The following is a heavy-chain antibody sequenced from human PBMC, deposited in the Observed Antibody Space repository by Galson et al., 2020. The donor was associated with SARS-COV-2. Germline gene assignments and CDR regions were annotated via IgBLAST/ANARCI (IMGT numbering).Heavy chain of an antibody. J-gene: IGHJ4*02. CDR3: AKDWNDEIDY. D-gene: IGHD1-1*01. V-gene: IGHV3-30*02. CDR2: ILPDGTTQ. CDR1: GFSFRSYV. Sequence: GGSLRLSCLASGFSFRSYVMHWVRQAPGKGLEWVALILPDGTTQYYADSVKGRFTISRDNPKNMVYLKMNSLRTEDTAVYFCAKDWNDEIDYWGQGTLVTVSS.